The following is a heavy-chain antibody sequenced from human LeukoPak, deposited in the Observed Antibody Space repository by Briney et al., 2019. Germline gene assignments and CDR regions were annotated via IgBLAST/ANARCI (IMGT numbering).Heavy chain of an antibody. CDR1: GGSISSYY. CDR3: ARETSSSWYNWFDP. V-gene: IGHV4-4*07. CDR2: IYTSGST. D-gene: IGHD6-13*01. J-gene: IGHJ5*02. Sequence: PSETLSLTCTVSGGSISSYYWSWIRQPAGKGLEWIGRIYTSGSTNYNPSLKSRVTMSVDTSKNQFSLKLSSVTAADTAVYYCARETSSSWYNWFDPWGQGTLVTVS.